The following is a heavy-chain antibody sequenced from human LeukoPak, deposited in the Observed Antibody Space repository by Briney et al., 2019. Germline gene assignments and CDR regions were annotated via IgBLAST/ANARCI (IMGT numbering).Heavy chain of an antibody. CDR3: ARDLRVSGSSFDY. CDR2: ICHSGST. CDR1: GYSISSGYC. D-gene: IGHD3-10*01. Sequence: SETLSLTCAVSGYSISSGYCWGWIRQPPGKGLDWIGSICHSGSTYYNPSLKSRVTISVDTSKNHFSLKLSSVTAADTAVYYCARDLRVSGSSFDYWGQGTLVIVSS. V-gene: IGHV4-38-2*02. J-gene: IGHJ4*02.